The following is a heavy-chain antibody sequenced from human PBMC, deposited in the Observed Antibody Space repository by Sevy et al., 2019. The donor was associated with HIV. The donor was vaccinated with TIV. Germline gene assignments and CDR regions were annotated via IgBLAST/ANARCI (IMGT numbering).Heavy chain of an antibody. CDR3: ARDAPGYCCYAH. V-gene: IGHV3-7*01. CDR2: IKEDGSAK. Sequence: GGSLRLSCAASGFTFSTYWMTWVRQAPGQGLEWVANIKEDGSAKDYVDSVKGRFTISRDNAKNSLYLQVNNLRAEDTAGYYFARDAPGYCCYAHWGQGTLVTVSS. CDR1: GFTFSTYW. D-gene: IGHD5-12*01. J-gene: IGHJ1*01.